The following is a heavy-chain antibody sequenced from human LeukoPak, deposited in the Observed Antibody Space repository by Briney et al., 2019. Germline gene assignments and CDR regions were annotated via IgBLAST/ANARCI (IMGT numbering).Heavy chain of an antibody. D-gene: IGHD5-18*01. CDR2: ISAYNGNT. J-gene: IGHJ4*02. Sequence: ASVTVSCKASGGTFSSYAISWVRQAPGQGLERMGWISAYNGNTNYAQKLQGRVTMTTDTSTSTAYMELRSLRSDDTAVYYCAGDLRARGYSYGYPYYFDYRGQGTLVTVSS. CDR3: AGDLRARGYSYGYPYYFDY. V-gene: IGHV1-18*01. CDR1: GGTFSSYA.